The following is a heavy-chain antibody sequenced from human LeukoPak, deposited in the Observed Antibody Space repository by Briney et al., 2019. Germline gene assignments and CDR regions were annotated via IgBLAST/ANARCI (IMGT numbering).Heavy chain of an antibody. D-gene: IGHD3-9*01. CDR2: IYYSGST. CDR3: ARGPTRNYDILTGYYNEPYYFDY. CDR1: GGSISSYY. J-gene: IGHJ4*02. Sequence: SETLSLTCTVSGGSISSYYWSWIRRPPGKGLEWIGYIYYSGSTNYNPSLKSRVTISVDTSKNQFSLKLSSVTAADTAVYYCARGPTRNYDILTGYYNEPYYFDYWGQGTLVTVSS. V-gene: IGHV4-59*08.